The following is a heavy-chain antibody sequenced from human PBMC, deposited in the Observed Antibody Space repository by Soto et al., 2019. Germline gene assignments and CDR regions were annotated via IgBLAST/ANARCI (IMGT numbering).Heavy chain of an antibody. CDR2: ISAYNGNT. CDR3: ARDRSISRFLEWFPGY. D-gene: IGHD3-3*01. Sequence: ASVNVSCKASGYTFTSYGISWVRQAPGQGVEWMGWISAYNGNTNYAQKLQGRVTMTTDTSTSTAYMELGSLRSDDTAVYYCARDRSISRFLEWFPGYWGQGTLVTVSS. CDR1: GYTFTSYG. V-gene: IGHV1-18*04. J-gene: IGHJ4*02.